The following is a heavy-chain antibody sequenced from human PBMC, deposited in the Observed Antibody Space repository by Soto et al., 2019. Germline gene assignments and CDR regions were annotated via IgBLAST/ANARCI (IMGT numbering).Heavy chain of an antibody. J-gene: IGHJ4*02. D-gene: IGHD6-6*01. CDR3: ASGGSSLNFDS. CDR2: INSDGSST. CDR1: GFTFRSYW. V-gene: IGHV3-74*01. Sequence: GGSLRLSCAASGFTFRSYWMQWVHQAPGKGLVWVSWINSDGSSTSYADSVKGRFTISRDNAKNTLYLQMNSLRAEDTAVYYCASGGSSLNFDSWGQGTLVTVSS.